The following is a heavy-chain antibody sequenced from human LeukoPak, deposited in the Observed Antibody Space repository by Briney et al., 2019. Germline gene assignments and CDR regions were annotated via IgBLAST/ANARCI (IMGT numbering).Heavy chain of an antibody. CDR2: ISSSGSTI. J-gene: IGHJ4*02. D-gene: IGHD6-13*01. V-gene: IGHV3-11*04. CDR1: GFTFSDFY. Sequence: GGSLRLSCAASGFTFSDFYMSWIRQAPGKGLEWVSYISSSGSTIHYADSVKGRFAISRDNAKNSLYLQMNSLRAEDTAVYYCARGNIAAAGRFDYWGQGTLVTVSS. CDR3: ARGNIAAAGRFDY.